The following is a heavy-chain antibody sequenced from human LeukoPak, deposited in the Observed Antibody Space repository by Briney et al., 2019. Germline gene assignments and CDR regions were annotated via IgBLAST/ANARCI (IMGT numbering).Heavy chain of an antibody. CDR3: ARDSRDYGSGSSQYYFYY. V-gene: IGHV1-69*13. J-gene: IGHJ4*02. CDR1: GDTFSSYT. Sequence: SVKVSFKASGDTFSSYTISWVRQAPGIGLETIGGIIPIFGTTNYAQKFQGRVTITADESTSTAYMELSSLRSEDTAVYYCARDSRDYGSGSSQYYFYYWGQGTLVTGSS. D-gene: IGHD3-10*01. CDR2: IIPIFGTT.